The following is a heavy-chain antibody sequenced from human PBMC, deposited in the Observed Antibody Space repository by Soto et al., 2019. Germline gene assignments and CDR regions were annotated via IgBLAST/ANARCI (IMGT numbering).Heavy chain of an antibody. CDR3: AKGKSTGDIDWFDP. CDR1: GFTLQNYA. CDR2: LIGGHYGT. D-gene: IGHD3-10*01. Sequence: GGSLRLSCTASGFTLQNYAVAWVRQAPGKGLEWVSTLIGGHYGTAYSYSVKGRFTVSRDNSKNCLYLQMNSLGVEDTAMYFCAKGKSTGDIDWFDPWGQGSLVTVSS. J-gene: IGHJ5*02. V-gene: IGHV3-23*01.